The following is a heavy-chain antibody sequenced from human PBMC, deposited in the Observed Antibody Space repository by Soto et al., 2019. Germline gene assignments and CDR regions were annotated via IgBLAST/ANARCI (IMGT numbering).Heavy chain of an antibody. CDR3: ARNRPAPPSKYGMDV. Sequence: GESLKISCKGSGYSFTSYWIGWVRQMPGKGLEWMGIIYPGDSDTRYSPSFQGQVTISADKSISTAYLQWSSLEASDTAMYYCARNRPAPPSKYGMDVWGQGTTVTV. J-gene: IGHJ6*02. V-gene: IGHV5-51*01. CDR2: IYPGDSDT. CDR1: GYSFTSYW.